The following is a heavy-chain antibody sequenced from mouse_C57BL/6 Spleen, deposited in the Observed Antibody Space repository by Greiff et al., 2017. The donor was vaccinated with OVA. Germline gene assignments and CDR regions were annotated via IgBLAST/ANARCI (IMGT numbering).Heavy chain of an antibody. CDR3: TKNYYGFYAMDY. CDR2: IDPENGDT. Sequence: EVKVVESGAELVRPGASVKLSCTASGFNIKDDYMHWVKQRPEQGLEWIGWIDPENGDTEYASKFQGKATITADTSSNTAYLQLSSLTSEDTAVYYCTKNYYGFYAMDYWGQGTSVTVSS. D-gene: IGHD1-2*01. V-gene: IGHV14-4*01. J-gene: IGHJ4*01. CDR1: GFNIKDDY.